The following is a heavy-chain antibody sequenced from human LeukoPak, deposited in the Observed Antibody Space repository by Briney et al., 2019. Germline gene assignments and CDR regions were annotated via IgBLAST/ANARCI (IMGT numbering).Heavy chain of an antibody. J-gene: IGHJ4*02. Sequence: PGGSLRLSCAASGLTFSRYGMHWVRHSPGKGLKWVAFIRFDSSNEDYVDSVKGRFNISRDNSKSTLYLQMNSLRPEDTAVYYCSKIVAAGGRFDSWGQGTLVTVSS. CDR1: GLTFSRYG. CDR3: SKIVAAGGRFDS. D-gene: IGHD6-25*01. CDR2: IRFDSSNE. V-gene: IGHV3-30*02.